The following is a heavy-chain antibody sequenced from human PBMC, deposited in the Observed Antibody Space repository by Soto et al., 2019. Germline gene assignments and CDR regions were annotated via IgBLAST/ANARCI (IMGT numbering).Heavy chain of an antibody. CDR3: ARGDYYDSSGPYYYYGMDV. CDR2: MNPNSGNT. D-gene: IGHD3-22*01. J-gene: IGHJ6*02. Sequence: ASVKVSCKASGYTFTSYDINWVRQATGQGLEWMGWMNPNSGNTGYAQKFQGRVTMTRNTSISTAYMELSSLRSEDTAVYYCARGDYYDSSGPYYYYGMDVWGQGTTVTAP. V-gene: IGHV1-8*01. CDR1: GYTFTSYD.